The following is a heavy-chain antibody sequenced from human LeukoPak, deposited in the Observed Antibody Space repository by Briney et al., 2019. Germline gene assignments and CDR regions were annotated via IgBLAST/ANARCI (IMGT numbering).Heavy chain of an antibody. Sequence: KTSETLSLTCAVSGGSISSSNWWSWVRPPPGKGLEWIGEIHHSGSTNYNPSLKSRVTISVDKSKNQFSLKLSSVTAADTAVYYCASAGIQLWTALDYWGQGTLVTVSS. J-gene: IGHJ4*02. D-gene: IGHD5-18*01. V-gene: IGHV4-4*02. CDR2: IHHSGST. CDR3: ASAGIQLWTALDY. CDR1: GGSISSSNW.